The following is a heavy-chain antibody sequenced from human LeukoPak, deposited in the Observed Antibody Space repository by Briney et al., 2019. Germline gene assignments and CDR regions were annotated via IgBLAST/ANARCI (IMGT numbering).Heavy chain of an antibody. V-gene: IGHV4-59*01. J-gene: IGHJ4*02. CDR2: IYYSGST. D-gene: IGHD5-18*01. CDR1: GGSISSYY. CDR3: ARSGYSYGSFDY. Sequence: SETLSLTCTVSGGSISSYYWSWIRQPPGKGLEWIGYIYYSGSTNYNPSLKSRVTISVDTSNNQFSLKLSSVTAADTAVYYCARSGYSYGSFDYWGQGTLVTASS.